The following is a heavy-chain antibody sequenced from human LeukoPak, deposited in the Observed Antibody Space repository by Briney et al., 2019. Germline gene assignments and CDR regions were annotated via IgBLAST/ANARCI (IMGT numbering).Heavy chain of an antibody. V-gene: IGHV1-69*04. CDR2: IIPILGIA. J-gene: IGHJ6*02. Sequence: GASVKVSCKASGGTFSNYAISRVRQAPGQGPEWMGRIIPILGIANYAQKFQGRVTITADKSTSTAYMELSSLSSEDTAVYYCARLRDYYYGMDVWGQGTTVTVSS. CDR1: GGTFSNYA. D-gene: IGHD5-12*01. CDR3: ARLRDYYYGMDV.